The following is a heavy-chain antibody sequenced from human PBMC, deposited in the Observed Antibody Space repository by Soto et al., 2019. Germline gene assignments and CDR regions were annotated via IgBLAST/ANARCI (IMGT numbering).Heavy chain of an antibody. D-gene: IGHD2-2*01. V-gene: IGHV1-2*02. Sequence: ASVKVSCKASGYTFTDYCMHWVRQAPGQGLEWMGWISPNSGGTNYAQRFQGRVTMTRDTSVSTAYMELGMLRSDDTAVYYCALIVVVPAAGYNWFDPWGQGTLVTVSS. CDR2: ISPNSGGT. J-gene: IGHJ5*02. CDR1: GYTFTDYC. CDR3: ALIVVVPAAGYNWFDP.